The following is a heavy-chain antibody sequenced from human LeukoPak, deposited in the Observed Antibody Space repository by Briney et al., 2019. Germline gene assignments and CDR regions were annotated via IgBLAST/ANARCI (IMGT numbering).Heavy chain of an antibody. Sequence: SETLSLTCIVSGVSIRTYYWTWIRQPPGKDLEWIGFIYYTGNSNYNPSLKSRVTMSLDTSKSQFSLNLSSVTAADTAVYYCAKGRKWELPFDYWGQGTLVTVSS. D-gene: IGHD1-26*01. CDR3: AKGRKWELPFDY. CDR1: GVSIRTYY. CDR2: IYYTGNS. J-gene: IGHJ4*02. V-gene: IGHV4-59*12.